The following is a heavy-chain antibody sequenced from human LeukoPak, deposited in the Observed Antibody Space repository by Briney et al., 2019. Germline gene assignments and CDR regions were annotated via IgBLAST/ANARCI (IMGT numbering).Heavy chain of an antibody. CDR2: INHSGST. D-gene: IGHD3-22*01. CDR3: ASKSSGYYLRVPFDY. J-gene: IGHJ4*02. V-gene: IGHV4-34*01. CDR1: GGXFSGYY. Sequence: SGTLSLTCAVYGGXFSGYYCSWIRQPPGKGLEWIGEINHSGSTNYNPSLKSRVTISVDTSKNQFSLKLSSVTAADTAVYYCASKSSGYYLRVPFDYWGQGTLVTVSS.